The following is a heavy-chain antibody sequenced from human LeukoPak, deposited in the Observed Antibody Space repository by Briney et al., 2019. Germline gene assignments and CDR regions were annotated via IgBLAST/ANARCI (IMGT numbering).Heavy chain of an antibody. CDR1: GFTFSSYG. CDR3: AKVWDADYYDSSGYYLGFDY. D-gene: IGHD3-22*01. J-gene: IGHJ4*02. V-gene: IGHV3-23*01. Sequence: PGGSLRLSCAASGFTFSSYGMSWVRQAPGKGLEWVSAISGSGGSTYYADSVKGRFTISRDNSKNTLYLQMNSLRAEDTAVYYCAKVWDADYYDSSGYYLGFDYWGQGTLVTVSS. CDR2: ISGSGGST.